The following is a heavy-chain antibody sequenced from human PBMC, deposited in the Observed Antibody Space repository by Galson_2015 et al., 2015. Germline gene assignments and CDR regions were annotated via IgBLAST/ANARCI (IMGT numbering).Heavy chain of an antibody. D-gene: IGHD2-2*01. CDR2: IYYSGST. Sequence: ETLSLTCAVSGGSISSSNWWSWVRQPPGKGLEWIGEIYYSGSTYYNPSLKSRVTISVDTSKNQFSLKLSSVTAADTAVYYCARHMGVAGLVPAAHTYGMDVWGQGTTVTVSS. V-gene: IGHV4-4*02. J-gene: IGHJ6*02. CDR3: ARHMGVAGLVPAAHTYGMDV. CDR1: GGSISSSNW.